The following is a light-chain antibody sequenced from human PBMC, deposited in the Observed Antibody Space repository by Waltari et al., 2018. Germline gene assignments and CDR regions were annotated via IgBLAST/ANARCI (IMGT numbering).Light chain of an antibody. CDR1: QSIGNS. V-gene: IGKV1-5*03. CDR2: KAF. CDR3: QQFHTYSYT. J-gene: IGKJ2*01. Sequence: DIQMTQSPSTLSASVGDRVTITCRASQSIGNSLAWYQQKPGKAPKLLISKAFTLESGVPSRFSGSASGTEFTLTISSPQPDDFATYYCQQFHTYSYTFGQGTNLEI.